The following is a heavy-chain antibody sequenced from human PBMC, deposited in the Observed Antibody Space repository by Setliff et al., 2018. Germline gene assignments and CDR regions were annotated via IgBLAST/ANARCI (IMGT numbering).Heavy chain of an antibody. D-gene: IGHD3-16*01. CDR1: GYAFTDNY. CDR3: ARSDHLVVDGLDV. V-gene: IGHV1-2*04. Sequence: GASVKVSCKASGYAFTDNYIHWVRQAPGQGLEWMGWINPKTGGTNLAQKFQGWVSMTRDTSITTAYMELSRLTSDDMAVYFCARSDHLVVDGLDVWGQGTMVTVSS. J-gene: IGHJ3*01. CDR2: INPKTGGT.